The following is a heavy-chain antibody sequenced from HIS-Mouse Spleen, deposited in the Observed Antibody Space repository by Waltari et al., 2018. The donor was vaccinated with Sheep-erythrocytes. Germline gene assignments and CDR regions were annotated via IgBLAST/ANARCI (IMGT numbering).Heavy chain of an antibody. Sequence: EVQLVESGGGLVKPGGSLRLSCAAAGFTFSSYSMNWVRQAPGKGVEWVSSTSSSSSYIYYADAVTGRFTISRDNAKNSLYLQMNSLRAEDTAVYYCARVASGATFDYWGQGTLVTVSS. D-gene: IGHD1-26*01. J-gene: IGHJ4*02. CDR1: GFTFSSYS. CDR3: ARVASGATFDY. CDR2: TSSSSSYI. V-gene: IGHV3-21*01.